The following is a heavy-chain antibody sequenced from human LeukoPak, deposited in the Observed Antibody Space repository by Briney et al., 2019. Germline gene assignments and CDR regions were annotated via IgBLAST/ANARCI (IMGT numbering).Heavy chain of an antibody. V-gene: IGHV4-38-2*01. CDR3: ARQAGYFDWLDY. CDR1: GYSITSGYY. Sequence: SETLSLTCAVSGYSITSGYYWAWIRQPPGKGLEWIGSIYHSGSTYYNPSLKSRVTISVDTSKNQFSLKLSSVTAAGTAVYYCARQAGYFDWLDYWGQGTLVTVSS. J-gene: IGHJ4*02. CDR2: IYHSGST. D-gene: IGHD3-9*01.